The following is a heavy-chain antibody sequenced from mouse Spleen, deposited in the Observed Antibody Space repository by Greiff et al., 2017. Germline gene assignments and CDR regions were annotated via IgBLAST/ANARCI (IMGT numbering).Heavy chain of an antibody. CDR2: ISNKANGNTT. CDR1: GFTFSDYY. V-gene: IGHV7-3*01. Sequence: EVKLVESGGGLVQPGGSLSLSCAASGFTFSDYYMRWVRQPPGKALEWLGFISNKANGNTTEYSASVKGRFTICRDNSQSILYLPKNAQRAEDSATYYCARWIYDFYAMGYWGQGASVTVSS. CDR3: ARWIYDFYAMGY. D-gene: IGHD2-3*01. J-gene: IGHJ4*01.